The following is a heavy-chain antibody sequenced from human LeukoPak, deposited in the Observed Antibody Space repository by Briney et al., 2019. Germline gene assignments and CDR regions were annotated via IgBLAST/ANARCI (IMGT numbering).Heavy chain of an antibody. D-gene: IGHD6-13*01. Sequence: SETLSLTCTVSGGSISGYYWSWSRQAPGKGVEWIGNLYYNRGAWYKSSLKSRVTTSVDTSKNEFSLRLSSVTAADTAVYYCARRPSSSWPSFDYWGQGTLVTVSS. CDR1: GGSISGYY. V-gene: IGHV4-59*08. CDR3: ARRPSSSWPSFDY. J-gene: IGHJ4*02. CDR2: LYYNRGA.